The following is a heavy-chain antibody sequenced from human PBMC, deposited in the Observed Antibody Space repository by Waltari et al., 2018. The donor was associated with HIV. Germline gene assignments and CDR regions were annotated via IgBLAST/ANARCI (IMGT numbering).Heavy chain of an antibody. CDR2: NKTKNEGTPV. J-gene: IGHJ1*01. Sequence: VQLVEIGGGLVKPGGSFRFCCELIGFPFNNVWMNWVSQAPAKGLEWVGQNKTKNEGTPVDYSAFVGGRLATSRVCSKAGLSVWMKALISGKTGVYFCASAGQCGDPPWWWCWSRATQVTVSS. CDR1: GFPFNNVW. V-gene: IGHV3-15*01. D-gene: IGHD2-21*01. CDR3: ASAGQCGDPPWWWC.